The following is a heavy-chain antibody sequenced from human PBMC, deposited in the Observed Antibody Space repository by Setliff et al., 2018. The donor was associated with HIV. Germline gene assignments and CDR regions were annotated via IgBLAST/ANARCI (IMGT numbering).Heavy chain of an antibody. V-gene: IGHV4-31*03. Sequence: KTSETLSLTCTVSGGSISSGGYYWSWIRQHPGKGLEWIGYIYYSGGTYYNPSLKSRVTISVDTSKNQFSLKLSSVTAADTAVYYCARVPTNPDFYYYYMDVWGKGTTVTVSS. CDR3: ARVPTNPDFYYYYMDV. CDR2: IYYSGGT. CDR1: GGSISSGGYY. J-gene: IGHJ6*03.